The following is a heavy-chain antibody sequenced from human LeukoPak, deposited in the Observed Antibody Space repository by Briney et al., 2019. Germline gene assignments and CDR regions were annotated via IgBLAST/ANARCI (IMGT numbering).Heavy chain of an antibody. CDR3: ARHASVDGNWPRPLDY. D-gene: IGHD5-12*01. CDR2: IYYSGST. V-gene: IGHV4-39*01. CDR1: GSIGSSEHY. J-gene: IGHJ4*02. Sequence: GSIGSSEHYCSFIREPPKTSLVSIGNIYYSGSTYYKPSLKTRVTISVDTSKNQFSLKLTSVTAADTAVYYCARHASVDGNWPRPLDYWGQGSLVTVS.